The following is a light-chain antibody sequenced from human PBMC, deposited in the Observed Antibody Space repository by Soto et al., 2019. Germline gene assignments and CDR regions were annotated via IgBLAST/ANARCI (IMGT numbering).Light chain of an antibody. Sequence: IVFTQSPATLSLSPGVTASLYCRASQTVGKDLAWYQVRPCQAPRLLILDASIRATGVPPRFSGSRSGSDFTLTISSLDPEDFALYYCQQRSAWPFTFGGGT. V-gene: IGKV3-11*01. CDR1: QTVGKD. CDR2: DAS. CDR3: QQRSAWPFT. J-gene: IGKJ4*01.